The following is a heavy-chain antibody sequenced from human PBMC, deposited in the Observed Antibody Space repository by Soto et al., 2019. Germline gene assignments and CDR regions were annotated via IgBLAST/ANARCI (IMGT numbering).Heavy chain of an antibody. V-gene: IGHV3-33*01. CDR3: ARDRSTTDAFDI. CDR2: IWYDGSNK. D-gene: IGHD1-1*01. Sequence: GGYLRLSCAASGFTFSSYGMHWVRQAPGKGLEWVAVIWYDGSNKYYADSVKGRFTISRDNSKNTLYLQMNSLRAEDTAVYYCARDRSTTDAFDIWGQGTMVTVSS. J-gene: IGHJ3*02. CDR1: GFTFSSYG.